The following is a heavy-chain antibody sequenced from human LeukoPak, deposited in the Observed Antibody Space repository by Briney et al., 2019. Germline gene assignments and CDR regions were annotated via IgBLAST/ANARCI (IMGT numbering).Heavy chain of an antibody. CDR1: GFTFSSYP. J-gene: IGHJ4*02. Sequence: GGSLRLSCAASGFTFSSYPMSWVRQPAGKGLEWVSGITGSGAGPYYADSVKGRFTISRDNSKNTLYLQMTSLRAEDTAVYYCAKARIWFRESPDYWGQGTLVTVSS. D-gene: IGHD3-10*01. V-gene: IGHV3-23*01. CDR2: ITGSGAGP. CDR3: AKARIWFRESPDY.